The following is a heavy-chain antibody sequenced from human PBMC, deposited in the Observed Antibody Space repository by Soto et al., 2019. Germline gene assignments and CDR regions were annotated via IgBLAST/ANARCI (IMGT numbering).Heavy chain of an antibody. CDR2: ISYDGNNK. Sequence: QVQLVKSGGGVVQPGRSLRLSCGASGFKFSTYGMHWVRQAPGKGLEWVAVISYDGNNKDYADSVKGRFTISRDNSKNTSYLQMNSLRAEDTAVYYCAKGLVGYVFGVQDYYFGMDVWGQGTTVAVSS. D-gene: IGHD1-26*01. CDR1: GFKFSTYG. V-gene: IGHV3-30*18. J-gene: IGHJ6*02. CDR3: AKGLVGYVFGVQDYYFGMDV.